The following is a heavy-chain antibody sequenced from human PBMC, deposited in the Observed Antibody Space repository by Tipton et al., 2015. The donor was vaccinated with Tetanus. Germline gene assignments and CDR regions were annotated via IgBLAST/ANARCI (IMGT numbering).Heavy chain of an antibody. CDR2: ISSSGRTI. D-gene: IGHD6-6*01. CDR3: ARVWGRGQLVTKPHWYFDL. CDR1: GFIVSSSY. J-gene: IGHJ2*01. Sequence: SLRLSCAASGFIVSSSYMSWIRQAPGKGLEWVSYISSSGRTIYYADSVKGRFTISRDNAKNSLSLQVNSLRAEDTAVYYCARVWGRGQLVTKPHWYFDLWGRGTLVPVSS. V-gene: IGHV3-11*01.